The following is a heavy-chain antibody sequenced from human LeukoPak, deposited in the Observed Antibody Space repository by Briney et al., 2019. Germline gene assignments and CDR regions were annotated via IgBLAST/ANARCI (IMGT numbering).Heavy chain of an antibody. V-gene: IGHV3-23*01. Sequence: GGSLRLSCAASGFTFSSYAMNWVRQAPGRGLEWVASISGNGGSTYYADSVKGRFTISRDNSRNAVFLQMISPRDDDTAIYYCAKIERWLVHGFDLWGRGTLVTVSS. CDR2: ISGNGGST. D-gene: IGHD6-19*01. J-gene: IGHJ2*01. CDR3: AKIERWLVHGFDL. CDR1: GFTFSSYA.